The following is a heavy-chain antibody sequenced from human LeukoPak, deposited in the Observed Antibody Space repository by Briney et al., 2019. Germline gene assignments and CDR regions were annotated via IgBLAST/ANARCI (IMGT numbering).Heavy chain of an antibody. CDR2: INPAGGNT. J-gene: IGHJ4*02. V-gene: IGHV1-46*01. CDR3: ARVRAGGIDY. Sequence: ASVKVSCKASGYTFTSNYMHWVRQAPGQGLEWMGIINPAGGNTNYAQKFQGRVTMTRDTSTSTVYMELRSLRSDDTAVYYCARVRAGGIDYWGQGTLVTVSS. D-gene: IGHD6-19*01. CDR1: GYTFTSNY.